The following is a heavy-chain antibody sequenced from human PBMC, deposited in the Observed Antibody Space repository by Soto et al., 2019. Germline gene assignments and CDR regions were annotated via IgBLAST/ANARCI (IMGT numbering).Heavy chain of an antibody. J-gene: IGHJ3*02. Sequence: AASVKVSCKASGYTFSSYGISWVRQAPGQGFEWMGWISGYNGKTSYAEKFQGRVTMSTDTSTSTAYMELRSLTSDDTAGYYCAREDQWVAKSPGDVFDIWGQGTKVTVS. CDR3: AREDQWVAKSPGDVFDI. V-gene: IGHV1-18*01. CDR1: GYTFSSYG. D-gene: IGHD2-15*01. CDR2: ISGYNGKT.